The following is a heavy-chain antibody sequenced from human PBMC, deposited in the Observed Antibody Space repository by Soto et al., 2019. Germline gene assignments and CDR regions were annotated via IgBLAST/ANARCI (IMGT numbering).Heavy chain of an antibody. D-gene: IGHD6-19*01. CDR1: GFTFSSYA. CDR3: ATRGGESSGYSYFHY. J-gene: IGHJ4*02. Sequence: QVQLVGSGGGVVQSGRSLRISCAASGFTFSSYAMHGVRQAPGKGLGWVAFISYDGSNKFYAASVKGRFSVSRDNSKNTLSLQMNSLRTEDTAVYYCATRGGESSGYSYFHYWGQGTLVTVSS. V-gene: IGHV3-30-3*01. CDR2: ISYDGSNK.